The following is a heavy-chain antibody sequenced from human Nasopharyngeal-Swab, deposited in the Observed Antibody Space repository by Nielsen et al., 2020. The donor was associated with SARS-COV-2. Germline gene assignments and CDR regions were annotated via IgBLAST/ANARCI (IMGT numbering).Heavy chain of an antibody. V-gene: IGHV4-61*02. D-gene: IGHD3-3*01. CDR2: IYTSGST. CDR3: ARFDFWSGYSYYGMDV. CDR1: GCSISSVSYY. Sequence: SDTLSPPCTLPGCSISSVSYYWSSIRQPAGKGLEWIGRIYTSGSTNYNPSLKSRGTISVDTSKNQFSLKLSLVTAADTAVYDCARFDFWSGYSYYGMDVWGQGTTVTVSS. J-gene: IGHJ6*02.